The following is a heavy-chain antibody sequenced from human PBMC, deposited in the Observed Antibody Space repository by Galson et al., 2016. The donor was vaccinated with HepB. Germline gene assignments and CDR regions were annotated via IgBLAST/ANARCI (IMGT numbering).Heavy chain of an antibody. J-gene: IGHJ4*02. CDR1: GFTVSTNY. CDR2: IYSSGST. D-gene: IGHD6-19*01. V-gene: IGHV3-53*01. Sequence: SLRLSCAASGFTVSTNYMSWVRQAPGKGLEWVSVIYSSGSTYYADSVKGRFTISRDNSKNTLYLQINSLRAEDTAVYHCALGTGIGWYGADWGQGTLVTVSS. CDR3: ALGTGIGWYGAD.